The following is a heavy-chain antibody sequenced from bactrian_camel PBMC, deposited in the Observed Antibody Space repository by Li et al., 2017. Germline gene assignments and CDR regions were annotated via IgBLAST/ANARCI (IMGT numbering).Heavy chain of an antibody. CDR1: GFTFSSYD. CDR2: VNNDGST. V-gene: IGHV3S1*01. Sequence: HVQLVESGGGSVQPGGSLRLSCAASGFTFSSYDMCWIRQAPGKGLEWVATVNNDGSTYYTDSVKGRFTVSQDNAKDTLYLQMNSLKFEDTAMYYCAADFRQSSTWPPMGYNYWGQGTQVTVS. CDR3: AADFRQSSTWPPMGYNY. D-gene: IGHD6*01. J-gene: IGHJ4*01.